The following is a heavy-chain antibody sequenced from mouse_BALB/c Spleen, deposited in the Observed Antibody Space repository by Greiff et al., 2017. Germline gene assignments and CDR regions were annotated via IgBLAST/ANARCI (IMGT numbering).Heavy chain of an antibody. J-gene: IGHJ1*01. CDR2: ISSGSSTI. V-gene: IGHV5-17*02. Sequence: EVQLVESGGGLVQPGGSRKLSCAASGFTFRSFGMHWVRQAPEKGLEWVAYISSGSSTIYYADTVKGRFTISRDNPKNTLFLQMTSLRSEATAMYYCARAWYFDVWGAGTTVTVSS. CDR1: GFTFRSFG. CDR3: ARAWYFDV.